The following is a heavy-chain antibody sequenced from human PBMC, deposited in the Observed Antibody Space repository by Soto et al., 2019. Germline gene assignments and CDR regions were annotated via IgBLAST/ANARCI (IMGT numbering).Heavy chain of an antibody. V-gene: IGHV3-33*01. CDR2: IWYDGSNK. Sequence: PGGSLRLSCAASGFTFISYGMHWVLQAPCKGLEWVAVIWYDGSNKYYADSVKGRFTISRDNSKNTLYLQMNSLRAEDTAVYYCARTEQQLLAYYYYYMGVWGKGTTVTGSS. CDR1: GFTFISYG. J-gene: IGHJ6*03. D-gene: IGHD6-13*01. CDR3: ARTEQQLLAYYYYYMGV.